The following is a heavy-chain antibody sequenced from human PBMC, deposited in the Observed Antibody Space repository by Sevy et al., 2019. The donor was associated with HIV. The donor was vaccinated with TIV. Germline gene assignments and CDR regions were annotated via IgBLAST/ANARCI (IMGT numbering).Heavy chain of an antibody. V-gene: IGHV4-39*01. CDR2: IYYSGST. J-gene: IGHJ4*02. CDR3: ARVDDYGDPRYFDY. Sequence: SETLSLTCTVSGGSISSSSYYWGWIRQPPGKGLEWIGSIYYSGSTYYNPSLKSRVTISVDTSKNQFSLKLSSVTAADTAVYYCARVDDYGDPRYFDYWGQGTLVTVSS. CDR1: GGSISSSSYY. D-gene: IGHD4-17*01.